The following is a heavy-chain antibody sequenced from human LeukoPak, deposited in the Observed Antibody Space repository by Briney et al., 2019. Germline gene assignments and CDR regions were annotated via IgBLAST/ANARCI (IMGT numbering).Heavy chain of an antibody. CDR3: ATGRQMGY. J-gene: IGHJ4*02. Sequence: GGSLRLSCAASGFIFSDHYMIWIRQAPGKGLEWVANIKQDGSEKYYVDSVKGRFTISRDNAKNSLFLQMNSLRAEDTAVYYCATGRQMGYWGQGTLVTVSS. CDR2: IKQDGSEK. V-gene: IGHV3-7*03. CDR1: GFIFSDHY. D-gene: IGHD5-24*01.